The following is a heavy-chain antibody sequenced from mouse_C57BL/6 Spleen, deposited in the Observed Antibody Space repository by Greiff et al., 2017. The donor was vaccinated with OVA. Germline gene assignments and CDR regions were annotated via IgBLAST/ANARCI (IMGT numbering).Heavy chain of an antibody. Sequence: EVQRVESGEGLVKPGGSLKLSCAASGFTFSSYAMSWVRQTPEKRLEWVAYISSGGDYIYYADTVKGRFTISRDNARNTLYLQMSSLKSVDTAMYYCTRGNYYGSSPFDYWGQGTTLTVSS. CDR1: GFTFSSYA. CDR2: ISSGGDYI. V-gene: IGHV5-9-1*02. CDR3: TRGNYYGSSPFDY. D-gene: IGHD1-1*01. J-gene: IGHJ2*01.